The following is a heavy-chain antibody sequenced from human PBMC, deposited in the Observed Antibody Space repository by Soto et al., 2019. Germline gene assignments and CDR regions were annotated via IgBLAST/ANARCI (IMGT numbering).Heavy chain of an antibody. D-gene: IGHD6-19*01. CDR3: AAAAIPVAGRHPDF. CDR2: INPNNGVT. V-gene: IGHV1-2*02. CDR1: GYMFTGFY. Sequence: QVQLVQSGAEVKRPGASVKVSCKASGYMFTGFYLHWVRQAPGQGLEWMGGINPNNGVTTYAKNFQGRVTMTRDSSISTAYMELSSLRPDDTAVYFCAAAAIPVAGRHPDFWGQGTVVTVS. J-gene: IGHJ4*02.